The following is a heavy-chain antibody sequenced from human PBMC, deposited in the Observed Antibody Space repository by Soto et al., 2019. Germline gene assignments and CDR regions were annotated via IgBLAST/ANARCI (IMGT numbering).Heavy chain of an antibody. CDR2: ISGSSATI. D-gene: IGHD4-17*01. J-gene: IGHJ4*02. V-gene: IGHV3-48*02. CDR1: GFTFSDYS. CDR3: ARAGLTTGLEGYFDH. Sequence: EVQLVESGGTLVQPGGSLRLSCETSGFTFSDYSMNWVRQFPGKGLEWVSYISGSSATIYYADSVKGRFTISRDNAKNSLYLQMTSLRDEDTAIYYCARAGLTTGLEGYFDHWGQGTLVTVSS.